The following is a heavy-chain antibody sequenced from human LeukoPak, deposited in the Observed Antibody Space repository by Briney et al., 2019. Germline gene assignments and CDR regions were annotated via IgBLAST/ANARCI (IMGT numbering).Heavy chain of an antibody. V-gene: IGHV3-23*01. CDR2: IGAGGTFT. Sequence: TGGSLRLSCTASGFTFSNYAMNWVRQAPGKGLEWVSGIGAGGTFTYYADSVKGRFTIFRDNSRNTLYLQMNSLRADDTAVYYCARDRTTGTTDFDYWGQGTLVTVSS. CDR3: ARDRTTGTTDFDY. CDR1: GFTFSNYA. D-gene: IGHD1-1*01. J-gene: IGHJ4*02.